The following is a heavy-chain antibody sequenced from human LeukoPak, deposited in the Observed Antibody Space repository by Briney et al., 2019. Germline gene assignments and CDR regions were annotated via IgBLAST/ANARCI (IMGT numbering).Heavy chain of an antibody. J-gene: IGHJ4*02. D-gene: IGHD6-13*01. CDR1: GFTFDDYA. CDR3: AKDTGSRSWNYFDY. CDR2: ITWNSGSR. Sequence: GGSLRLSCAASGFTFDDYAMHWVRQAPGKGLEWVSGITWNSGSRDYADSVKGRFTISRDNARNSLDLQMNSLRAEDTAFYYCAKDTGSRSWNYFDYWGQGALVTVSS. V-gene: IGHV3-9*01.